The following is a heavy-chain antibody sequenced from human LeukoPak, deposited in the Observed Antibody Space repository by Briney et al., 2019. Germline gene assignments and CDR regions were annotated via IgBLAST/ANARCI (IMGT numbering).Heavy chain of an antibody. CDR3: ARAKVGRELQYYYYYGMDV. V-gene: IGHV1-69*13. Sequence: SVKVSCKASGGTFSSYAISWVRQAPGQGLEWMGGIIPIFGTANYAQKFQGRVTITADESTSTAYMELSSLRSEDTAVYYSARAKVGRELQYYYYYGMDVWGQGTTVTVSS. J-gene: IGHJ6*02. D-gene: IGHD1-26*01. CDR1: GGTFSSYA. CDR2: IIPIFGTA.